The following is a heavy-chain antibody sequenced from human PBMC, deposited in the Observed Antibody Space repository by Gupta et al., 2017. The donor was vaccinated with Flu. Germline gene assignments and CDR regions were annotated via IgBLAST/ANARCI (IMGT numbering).Heavy chain of an antibody. CDR2: IYHSGST. CDR1: GYSISSGYY. Sequence: QVQLQESGPGLVKPSETLSLTCAVSGYSISSGYYWGWIRQPPGKGLEWIGSIYHSGSTYYNPSLKSRVTISVDTSKNQFSLKLSSVTAADTAVYYCARSVSGGSGSYLHYNWFDPWGQGTLVTVSS. J-gene: IGHJ5*02. D-gene: IGHD3-10*01. CDR3: ARSVSGGSGSYLHYNWFDP. V-gene: IGHV4-38-2*01.